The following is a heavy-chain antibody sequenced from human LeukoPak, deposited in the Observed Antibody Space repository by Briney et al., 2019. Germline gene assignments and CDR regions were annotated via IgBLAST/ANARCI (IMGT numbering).Heavy chain of an antibody. CDR1: GGSFSGYY. J-gene: IGHJ4*02. CDR2: INHSGST. Sequence: PSETLSLTCAVYGGSFSGYYLSWIRQPPGKGLEWMGEINHSGSTNYNPSLKSRVTISVDTSKNQSSLKLSSGTAADPAVYYCARGIGDYWGQGTLVTVSS. D-gene: IGHD3-16*02. CDR3: ARGIGDY. V-gene: IGHV4-34*01.